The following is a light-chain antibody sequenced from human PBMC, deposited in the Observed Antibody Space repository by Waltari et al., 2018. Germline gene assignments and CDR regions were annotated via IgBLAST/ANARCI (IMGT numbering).Light chain of an antibody. CDR1: QSVGSNY. V-gene: IGKV3-20*01. CDR3: QHYVRTWA. CDR2: GAS. Sequence: EIVLTQSPGTLSLSPGESAPLSCRASQSVGSNYLAWYQQRPGQAPRLLLYGASSRAAGIPDRFSGSGSGTDCTLTISRLEPEDFAVYYCQHYVRTWAFGQGTKVEIK. J-gene: IGKJ1*01.